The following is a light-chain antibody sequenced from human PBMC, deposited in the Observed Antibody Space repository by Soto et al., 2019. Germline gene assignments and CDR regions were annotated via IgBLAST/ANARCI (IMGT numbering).Light chain of an antibody. CDR3: HKYNHAPT. V-gene: IGKV1-27*01. Sequence: DIQLTQSPSSLSASVGDRVTITCRASQAISSYLAWYQQKPGKVPELLIYATSTLQSGAPSRFSGSGSGTDFTLTISSLQPEDVATYYRHKYNHAPTFGGGTKVEIK. CDR2: ATS. J-gene: IGKJ4*01. CDR1: QAISSY.